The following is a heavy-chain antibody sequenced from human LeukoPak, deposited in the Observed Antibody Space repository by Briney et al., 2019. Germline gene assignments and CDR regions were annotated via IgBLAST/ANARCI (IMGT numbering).Heavy chain of an antibody. CDR2: IRSKANSYAT. D-gene: IGHD3-10*01. CDR3: TRPTSATMVRGVTPRDY. Sequence: GGSLRLPCAASGFTFSGSAMHWVRQASGKGLEWVGRIRSKANSYATAYAASVKGRFTISRDDSKNTAYLQMNSLKTEDTAVYYCTRPTSATMVRGVTPRDYWGQGTLVTVSS. J-gene: IGHJ4*02. CDR1: GFTFSGSA. V-gene: IGHV3-73*01.